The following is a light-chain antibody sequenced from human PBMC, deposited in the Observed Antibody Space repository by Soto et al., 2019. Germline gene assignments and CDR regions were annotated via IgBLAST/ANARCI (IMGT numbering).Light chain of an antibody. Sequence: DVQMTQSPSCLSASVGDRFTITCRASQGITNFLAWYQQKSGKVPKXXIYAASTLESGVPSRFSGSGSGTDFNLTISSLQPEDVATYYCQKYNSAPFTFGGGTKVDIK. CDR2: AAS. CDR1: QGITNF. J-gene: IGKJ4*01. CDR3: QKYNSAPFT. V-gene: IGKV1-27*01.